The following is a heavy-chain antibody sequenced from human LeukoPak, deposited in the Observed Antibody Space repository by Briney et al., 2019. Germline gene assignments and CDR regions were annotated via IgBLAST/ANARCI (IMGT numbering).Heavy chain of an antibody. D-gene: IGHD6-19*01. V-gene: IGHV1-46*01. CDR1: GYTFTSYY. Sequence: ASVKVSCKASGYTFTSYYMHWVRQAPGQGLEWMGIINPSGGSTSYAQKLQGRVTMTTDTSTSTAYMELRSLRSDDTAVYYCARDVWAVAGSGNYYYGMDVWGQGTTVTVSS. CDR3: ARDVWAVAGSGNYYYGMDV. J-gene: IGHJ6*02. CDR2: INPSGGST.